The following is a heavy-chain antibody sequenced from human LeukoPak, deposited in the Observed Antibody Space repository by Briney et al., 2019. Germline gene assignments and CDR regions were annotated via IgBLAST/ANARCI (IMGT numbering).Heavy chain of an antibody. CDR1: GGSFSGYY. Sequence: SETLSLTCAVYGGSFSGYYWSWIRQPPGKGLEWIGEINHSGSTNYNPSLKSRVTISIDKSKNQFSLKVSSVTAADTAVYYCARFAYYYDSSGIHYYFAMDVWGQGTTVTVSS. V-gene: IGHV4-34*01. J-gene: IGHJ6*02. D-gene: IGHD3-22*01. CDR2: INHSGST. CDR3: ARFAYYYDSSGIHYYFAMDV.